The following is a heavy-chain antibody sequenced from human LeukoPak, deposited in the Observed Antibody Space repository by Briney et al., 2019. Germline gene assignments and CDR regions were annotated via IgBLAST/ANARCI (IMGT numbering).Heavy chain of an antibody. CDR3: ARDLPICSSTSCYGRDNWFDP. V-gene: IGHV1-18*01. CDR1: GYTFTSYG. D-gene: IGHD2-2*01. Sequence: ASVKVSCKASGYTFTSYGISWVRQAPGQGLEWMGWISAYNGNTNYAQKLQGRVTMTTDTSTSTAYMELRSLRSDDTAVYYCARDLPICSSTSCYGRDNWFDPWGQGTLVTVSS. J-gene: IGHJ5*02. CDR2: ISAYNGNT.